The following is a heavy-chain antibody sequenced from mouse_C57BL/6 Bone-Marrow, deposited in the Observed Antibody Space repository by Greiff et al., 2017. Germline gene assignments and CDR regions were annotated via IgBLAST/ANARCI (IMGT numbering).Heavy chain of an antibody. CDR1: GYTFTSYW. CDR3: ARYDGYYSWFAY. Sequence: QVQLQQPGAELVRPGSSVKLSCKASGYTFTSYWMHWVKQRPIQGLEWIGNIDPSDSETHYNQKFKDKATLTVDKSSSTAYMQLSSLTSEDSAVYYCARYDGYYSWFAYWGQETLVTVSA. V-gene: IGHV1-52*01. D-gene: IGHD2-3*01. CDR2: IDPSDSET. J-gene: IGHJ3*01.